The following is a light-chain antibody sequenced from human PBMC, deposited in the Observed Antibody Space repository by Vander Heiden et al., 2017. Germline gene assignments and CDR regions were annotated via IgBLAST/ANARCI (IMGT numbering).Light chain of an antibody. V-gene: IGKV4-1*01. CDR3: QQYDSTPLT. CDR1: QSVLYSSNNKNY. Sequence: DIVMTQSPDSLAVSLSERATINCKSSQSVLYSSNNKNYLAWYQQKPGQPPKLLIYWASTRESGVPDRFSGSGSGTDFTLTISSLQAEDVAVYYCQQYDSTPLTFGGGTKVXIK. CDR2: WAS. J-gene: IGKJ4*01.